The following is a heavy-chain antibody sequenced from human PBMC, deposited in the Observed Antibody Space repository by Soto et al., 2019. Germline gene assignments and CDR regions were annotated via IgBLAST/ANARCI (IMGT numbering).Heavy chain of an antibody. Sequence: GGSLRLSCAASGFTFSSYSMNWVRQAPGKGLEWVSSISSSSSYIYYADSVKGRFTISRDNAKNSLYLQMNSLRAEDTAVYYCARSGDCTNGVCPPVVYWGQGTLVTVSS. J-gene: IGHJ4*02. D-gene: IGHD2-8*01. CDR2: ISSSSSYI. CDR3: ARSGDCTNGVCPPVVY. V-gene: IGHV3-21*01. CDR1: GFTFSSYS.